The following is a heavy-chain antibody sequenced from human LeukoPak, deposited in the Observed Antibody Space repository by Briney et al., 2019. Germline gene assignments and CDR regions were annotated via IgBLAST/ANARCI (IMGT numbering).Heavy chain of an antibody. CDR1: GGSFSGYY. Sequence: SETLSLTCAVYGGSFSGYYWSWIRQPPGKGLEWIGEINHSGSTNYNPSLKSRVTISVDTSKNQFSLKLSSVTAADTALYYCARVPQRFDPWGQPTQVTISS. V-gene: IGHV4-34*01. CDR2: INHSGST. J-gene: IGHJ5*02. D-gene: IGHD6-13*01. CDR3: ARVPQRFDP.